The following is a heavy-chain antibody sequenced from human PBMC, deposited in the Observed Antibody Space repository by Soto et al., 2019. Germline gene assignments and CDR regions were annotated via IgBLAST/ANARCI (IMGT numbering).Heavy chain of an antibody. CDR1: GFTFSSYA. V-gene: IGHV3-23*01. CDR3: AKDRDGAAAGPTKFYGMDV. J-gene: IGHJ6*02. CDR2: ISGSGDST. Sequence: EVQLLESGGGLVQPGGSLRLSCAASGFTFSSYAMSWVRQAPGKGLEWVSVISGSGDSTYYADYVRGRFTISRDNSKNTLYLQMNSLRAEDTAVYYWAKDRDGAAAGPTKFYGMDVWGQGTTVTVSS. D-gene: IGHD6-13*01.